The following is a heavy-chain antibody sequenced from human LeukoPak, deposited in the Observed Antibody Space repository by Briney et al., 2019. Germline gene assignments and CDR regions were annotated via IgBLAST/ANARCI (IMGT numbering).Heavy chain of an antibody. V-gene: IGHV1-8*01. J-gene: IGHJ4*02. D-gene: IGHD6-13*01. CDR3: AARQDSSSWYNFDY. Sequence: GASVKVSCKASGYTFTSYDINWVRQATGQGLEWMGWMNPNSGNTGYALKFQGRVTMTRNTSISTAYMELSSLRSEDTAVYYCAARQDSSSWYNFDYWGQGTLVTVSS. CDR2: MNPNSGNT. CDR1: GYTFTSYD.